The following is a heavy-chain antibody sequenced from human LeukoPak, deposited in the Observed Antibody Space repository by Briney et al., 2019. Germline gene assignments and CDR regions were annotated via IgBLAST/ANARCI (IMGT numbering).Heavy chain of an antibody. V-gene: IGHV3-23*01. CDR1: GFSFSSYA. Sequence: GGSLKLSCTASGFSFSSYAMSWVRQAPGKGLEWFAAISAVGAVTFYADSVKGRFTISRDNSKNTLYLQMNSLRAENTAVYYCAPRGAARNFDYWGQGTLVTVSS. CDR3: APRGAARNFDY. D-gene: IGHD6-6*01. CDR2: ISAVGAVT. J-gene: IGHJ4*02.